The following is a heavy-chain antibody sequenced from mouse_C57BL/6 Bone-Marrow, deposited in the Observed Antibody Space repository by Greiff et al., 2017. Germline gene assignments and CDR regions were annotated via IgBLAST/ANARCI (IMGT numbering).Heavy chain of an antibody. V-gene: IGHV14-4*01. D-gene: IGHD2-2*01. CDR3: TTLRAMVTDY. Sequence: EVQLQQSGAELVRPGASVKLSCTASGFNIKDDYMHWVKQRPEQGLEWIGWIDPENGDTEYASKFQGKATITADTSSNTAYLQLSSLTSEDTAVYYCTTLRAMVTDYWGQGTTLTVSS. CDR1: GFNIKDDY. CDR2: IDPENGDT. J-gene: IGHJ2*01.